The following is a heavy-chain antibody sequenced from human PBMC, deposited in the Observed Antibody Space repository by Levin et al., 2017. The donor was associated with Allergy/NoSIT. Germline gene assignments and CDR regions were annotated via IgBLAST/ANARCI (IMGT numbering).Heavy chain of an antibody. D-gene: IGHD6-13*01. CDR2: IRSKANSYAT. CDR1: GFTFSGSA. V-gene: IGHV3-73*01. Sequence: GGSLRLSCAASGFTFSGSAMHWVRQASGKGLEWVGRIRSKANSYATAYAASVKGRFTISRDDSKNTAYLQMNSLKTEDTAVYYCTSLDSSSWYYFDYWGQGTLVTVSS. J-gene: IGHJ4*02. CDR3: TSLDSSSWYYFDY.